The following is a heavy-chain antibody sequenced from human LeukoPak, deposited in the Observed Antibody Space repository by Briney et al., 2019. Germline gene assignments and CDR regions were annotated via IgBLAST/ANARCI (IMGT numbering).Heavy chain of an antibody. D-gene: IGHD1-26*01. J-gene: IGHJ4*02. V-gene: IGHV3-66*02. CDR3: ARSWDARLNFDY. CDR2: IYSGGNT. CDR1: GFTFSSYE. Sequence: GGSLRLSCAASGFTFSSYEMNWVRQAPGKGLEWVSVIYSGGNTYYADSVRGRFTISRDNSKNTVYLQMNSLRAEDTAVYYCARSWDARLNFDYWGQGTLVTVSS.